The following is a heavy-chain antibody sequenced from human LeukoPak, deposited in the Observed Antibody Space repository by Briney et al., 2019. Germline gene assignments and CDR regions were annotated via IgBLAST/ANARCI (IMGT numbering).Heavy chain of an antibody. D-gene: IGHD4-17*01. V-gene: IGHV4-31*03. J-gene: IGHJ3*02. Sequence: PSQTLSLTCTVSGASINSGGFFWSWIRQHPGKGLEWIGHIYYSGYTYYNPSLTSRLAISLDTSKTQFSLRLSSVTAADTALYYCARVLGVTTGHTFDIWGQGKMSTVSS. CDR3: ARVLGVTTGHTFDI. CDR1: GASINSGGFF. CDR2: IYYSGYT.